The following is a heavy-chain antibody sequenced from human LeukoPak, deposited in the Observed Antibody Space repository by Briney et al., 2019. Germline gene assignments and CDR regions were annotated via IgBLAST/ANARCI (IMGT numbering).Heavy chain of an antibody. D-gene: IGHD6-19*01. CDR2: IYYSGST. Sequence: SETLSLTCTVSGGSISSSSYYWGWIRQPPGKGLEWIGSIYYSGSTYYNPSLKSRVTISVDKSKNQFSLKLSSVTAADTAVYYCARTYSGWYGYWGQGTLVTVSS. V-gene: IGHV4-39*07. J-gene: IGHJ4*02. CDR3: ARTYSGWYGY. CDR1: GGSISSSSYY.